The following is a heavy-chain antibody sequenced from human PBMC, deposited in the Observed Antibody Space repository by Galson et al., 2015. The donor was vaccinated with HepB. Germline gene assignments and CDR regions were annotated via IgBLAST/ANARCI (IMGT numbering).Heavy chain of an antibody. V-gene: IGHV7-4-1*02. CDR3: ARSPLRFLDWLPYYDYYYMDV. Sequence: VKVSCKASGYTFTDYVVNWVRQAPGQGLEWMGWMNTNTGKPTYSPGFAGRFVFSLDTSVTKAYLQISSLETDDTAVYYCARSPLRFLDWLPYYDYYYMDVWGEGTTVTASS. CDR1: GYTFTDYV. D-gene: IGHD3-3*01. CDR2: MNTNTGKP. J-gene: IGHJ6*03.